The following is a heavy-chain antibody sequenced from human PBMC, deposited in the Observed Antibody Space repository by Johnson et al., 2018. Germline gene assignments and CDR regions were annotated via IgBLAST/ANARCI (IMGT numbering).Heavy chain of an antibody. Sequence: EVQLVETGGDLVQPGESLRLSCAASGFTFSSYWMHWVRQVPGKGLVWVSRINTDESETEYADPVKGRFTISRDNAKDTLYLQMNSLRVEDTAVYYCARLPLRVADLSLGSWGQGTLVTVSS. CDR3: ARLPLRVADLSLGS. D-gene: IGHD3-16*02. J-gene: IGHJ5*02. CDR1: GFTFSSYW. V-gene: IGHV3-74*03. CDR2: INTDESET.